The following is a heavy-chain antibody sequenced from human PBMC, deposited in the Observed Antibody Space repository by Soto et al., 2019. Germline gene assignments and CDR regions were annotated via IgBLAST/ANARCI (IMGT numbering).Heavy chain of an antibody. V-gene: IGHV1-3*01. D-gene: IGHD3-9*01. CDR1: GYTFTTST. CDR3: ARGSGKILEYYDLVPGYSAPAFDY. Sequence: QVQLVQSGAEVKKPGASVKVSCQASGYTFTTSTMHWVRQAPGQRLEWMGWINAGNGHTKYSQEFQGRVTITRDTSARTAYMELSSLAAEDTAVFYCARGSGKILEYYDLVPGYSAPAFDYWGQGTLVTVSS. J-gene: IGHJ4*02. CDR2: INAGNGHT.